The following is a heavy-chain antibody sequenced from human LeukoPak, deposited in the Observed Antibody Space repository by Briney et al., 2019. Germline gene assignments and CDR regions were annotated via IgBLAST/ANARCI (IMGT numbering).Heavy chain of an antibody. D-gene: IGHD3-10*01. CDR3: AREFGDDY. V-gene: IGHV1-69*04. CDR2: IIPILGIA. J-gene: IGHJ4*02. CDR1: GGTFSSYA. Sequence: SVKVSCKASGGTFSSYAISWVRQAPGQGLEWMGRIIPILGIANYAQKFQGRVTITADKSTSTAYMGLSSLRSEDTAVYYCAREFGDDYWGQGTLVTVSS.